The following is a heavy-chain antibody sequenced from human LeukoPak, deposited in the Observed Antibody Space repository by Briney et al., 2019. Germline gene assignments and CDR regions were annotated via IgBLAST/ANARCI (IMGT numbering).Heavy chain of an antibody. D-gene: IGHD2-15*01. Sequence: SETLSLTCTVSGGSISSSAYHWGWIRQPPGKGLEWIGSIHIGGSTYYNPSLKSRVTISVDTSKNQFSLKLSSVTAADTAVYYCARTGRLGYCSGGSCYSYVSGFDYWGQGTLVTVSS. CDR3: ARTGRLGYCSGGSCYSYVSGFDY. V-gene: IGHV4-39*07. CDR1: GGSISSSAYH. J-gene: IGHJ4*02. CDR2: IHIGGST.